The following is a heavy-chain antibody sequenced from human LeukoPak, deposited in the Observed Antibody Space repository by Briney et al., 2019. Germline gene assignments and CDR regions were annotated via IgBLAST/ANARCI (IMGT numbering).Heavy chain of an antibody. V-gene: IGHV3-23*01. Sequence: GGSLRLSCAAFGFTFSSYAMSWVRQAPGKGLEWVSAISGSGGSTYYADSVKGRFTISRDNSKNTLYLQMNSLRAEDTAVYYCAKDRLEWLTTSHFGGQGTLVTVSS. CDR2: ISGSGGST. CDR3: AKDRLEWLTTSHF. D-gene: IGHD4-11*01. CDR1: GFTFSSYA. J-gene: IGHJ4*02.